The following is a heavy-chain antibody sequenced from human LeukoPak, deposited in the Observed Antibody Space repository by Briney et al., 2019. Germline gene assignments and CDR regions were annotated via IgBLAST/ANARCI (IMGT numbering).Heavy chain of an antibody. Sequence: GASVKVSCKASGYTFTGYYMHWVRQAPGQGLEWMGWINPNSGGTNYAQKFQGRVTMTRDTSISTAYMELSRLRSDDTAVYYCARVSGSHRGYFDYWGQGTLVTVSS. CDR3: ARVSGSHRGYFDY. CDR1: GYTFTGYY. V-gene: IGHV1-2*02. J-gene: IGHJ4*02. D-gene: IGHD1-26*01. CDR2: INPNSGGT.